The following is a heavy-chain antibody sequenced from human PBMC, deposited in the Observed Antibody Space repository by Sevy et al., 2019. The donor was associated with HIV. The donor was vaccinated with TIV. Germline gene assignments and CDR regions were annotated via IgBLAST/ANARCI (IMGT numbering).Heavy chain of an antibody. CDR2: ISSSGSTI. CDR3: ARRGAYDFDY. D-gene: IGHD2-21*01. CDR1: GFTFSDYY. V-gene: IGHV3-11*01. Sequence: GGALRLSCAASGFTFSDYYMGWIRQAPGKGLECISYISSSGSTIYYADSVKGRFTISKDKAKNSLYLHMNSLRAEDTAVNFCARRGAYDFDYWGQGTLVTVSS. J-gene: IGHJ4*02.